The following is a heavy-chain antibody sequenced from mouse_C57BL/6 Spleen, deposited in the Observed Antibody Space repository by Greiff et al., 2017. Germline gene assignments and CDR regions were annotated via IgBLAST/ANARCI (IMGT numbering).Heavy chain of an antibody. V-gene: IGHV1-59*01. CDR1: GYTFTSYW. J-gene: IGHJ1*03. Sequence: QVQLQQPGAELVRPGTSVKLSCKASGYTFTSYWMHWVKQRPGQGLEWIGVIDPSDSYTNYNQKFKGKATLTVATSSSTAYMQLSSLTSEDSAVYYCAREGGLGRSRYFDVGGKGTTVTVSS. CDR3: AREGGLGRSRYFDV. D-gene: IGHD4-1*01. CDR2: IDPSDSYT.